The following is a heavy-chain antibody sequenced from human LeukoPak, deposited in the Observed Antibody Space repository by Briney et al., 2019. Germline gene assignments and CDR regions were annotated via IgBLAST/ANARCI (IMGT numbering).Heavy chain of an antibody. Sequence: KPGESLKISCKGSGYSFTSYRIGWVRQMPGKGMEWMGIIYPGDSDTRYSPSFQGQVTISADKSISTAYLQWSSLKASDTAMYYCARTARGYNSYFDYWGQGTLVTVSS. D-gene: IGHD5-24*01. V-gene: IGHV5-51*01. J-gene: IGHJ4*02. CDR1: GYSFTSYR. CDR2: IYPGDSDT. CDR3: ARTARGYNSYFDY.